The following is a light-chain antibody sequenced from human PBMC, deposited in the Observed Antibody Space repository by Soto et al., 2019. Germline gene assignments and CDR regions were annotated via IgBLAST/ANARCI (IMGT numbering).Light chain of an antibody. Sequence: QSELTQPPSASGTPGQRVTISCSGTSSNIGSNYVYWYQQLPGTAPKLLIYRNNQRPSGVPDRFSGSKSGTSASLAISGLRSEDEADYYCAAWDDNLSGPYVIFGGGTKLTVL. CDR2: RNN. J-gene: IGLJ2*01. V-gene: IGLV1-47*01. CDR3: AAWDDNLSGPYVI. CDR1: SSNIGSNY.